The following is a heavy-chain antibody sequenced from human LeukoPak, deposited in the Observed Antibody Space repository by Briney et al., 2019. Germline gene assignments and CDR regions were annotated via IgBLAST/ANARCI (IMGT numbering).Heavy chain of an antibody. CDR2: ISAYNGNT. Sequence: ASVKVSCKASGYTFTSYGISWVRQAPGQGLEWMGWISAYNGNTNYAQKLQGRVTMTTDTSTSTAYMELRSLRSDDTAVYYCARYLPGGYEYWYFDLWGRGTQVTVSS. D-gene: IGHD5-12*01. CDR3: ARYLPGGYEYWYFDL. J-gene: IGHJ2*01. CDR1: GYTFTSYG. V-gene: IGHV1-18*01.